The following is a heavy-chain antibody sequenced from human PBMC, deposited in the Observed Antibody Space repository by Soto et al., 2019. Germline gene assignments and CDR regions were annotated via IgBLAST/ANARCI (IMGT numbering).Heavy chain of an antibody. D-gene: IGHD6-19*01. Sequence: GGSLRLSCAASGFTFSSYWMSWVRQAPGKGLEWVADIKQDGSEKYYVDSVKGRSTISRDNAKNSLYLQMNSLKASDTAMYYCARRSSGWYVDYWGQGTLVTVSS. J-gene: IGHJ4*02. CDR1: GFTFSSYW. V-gene: IGHV3-7*03. CDR3: ARRSSGWYVDY. CDR2: IKQDGSEK.